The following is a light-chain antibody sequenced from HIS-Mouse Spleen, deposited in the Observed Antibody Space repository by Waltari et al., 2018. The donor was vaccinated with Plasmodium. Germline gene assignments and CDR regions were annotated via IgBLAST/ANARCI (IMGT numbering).Light chain of an antibody. J-gene: IGKJ3*01. Sequence: EIVLKQSPGTLSLSPGERATLSCRASHSVSSSYLAWYQQKPGQAPRLLIYGASSRATGIPDRFSGSGSGTDFTLTISRLEPEDFAVYYCQQYGSSFTFGPGTKVDIK. V-gene: IGKV3-20*01. CDR3: QQYGSSFT. CDR1: HSVSSSY. CDR2: GAS.